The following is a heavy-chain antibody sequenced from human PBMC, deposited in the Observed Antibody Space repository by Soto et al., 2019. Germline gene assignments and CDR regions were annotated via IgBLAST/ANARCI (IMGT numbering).Heavy chain of an antibody. CDR2: INPNSGGT. V-gene: IGHV1-2*04. D-gene: IGHD6-13*01. J-gene: IGHJ6*02. CDR1: GYTFTGYY. CDR3: AREIIAAPNYYYYGMDV. Sequence: ASVKVSCKASGYTFTGYYMHWVRQAPGQGLEWMGWINPNSGGTNYAQKFQGWVTMTRDTSISTAYMELSRLRSDDTAVYYCAREIIAAPNYYYYGMDVWGQGTTVTVSS.